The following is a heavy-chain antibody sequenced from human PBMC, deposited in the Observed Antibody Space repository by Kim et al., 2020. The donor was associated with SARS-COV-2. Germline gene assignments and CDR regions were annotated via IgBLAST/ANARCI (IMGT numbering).Heavy chain of an antibody. D-gene: IGHD1-7*01. V-gene: IGHV3-23*01. Sequence: GGSLRLSCAASGFTFSSYAMSWVRQAPGKGLEWVSAISGSGGSTYYADSVKGRFTISRDNSKNTLYLQMNSLRAEDTAVYYCAKVVGDNWNYGDYYYYGMDVWGQGTTVTVSS. CDR1: GFTFSSYA. CDR3: AKVVGDNWNYGDYYYYGMDV. J-gene: IGHJ6*02. CDR2: ISGSGGST.